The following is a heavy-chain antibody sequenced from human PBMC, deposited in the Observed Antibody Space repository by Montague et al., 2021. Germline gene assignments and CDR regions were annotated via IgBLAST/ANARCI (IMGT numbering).Heavy chain of an antibody. CDR3: MGWSGFESGDF. Sequence: SETLSLTCAVYGASFRAYYWSWIRQPPGKGLEWIGEVKSSGASNYNPPLTSRVTISVDIPKKQFSLNLRSMTAADTAMYYCMGWSGFESGDFWGQGTQVIVSS. V-gene: IGHV4-34*01. CDR1: GASFRAYY. D-gene: IGHD3-3*01. J-gene: IGHJ4*02. CDR2: VKSSGAS.